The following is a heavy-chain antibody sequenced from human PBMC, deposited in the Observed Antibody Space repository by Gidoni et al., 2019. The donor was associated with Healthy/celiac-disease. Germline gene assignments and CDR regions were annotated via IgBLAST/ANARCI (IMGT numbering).Heavy chain of an antibody. V-gene: IGHV4-39*01. CDR3: ATRGWELPDY. CDR1: GGSISSSSYY. Sequence: QLQLQESGPGQVKPSETLSPTCTVAGGSISSSSYYWGWIRQPPGKGLEWIGSIYYSGSTYYNPSLKSRVTISVDTSKNQFSLKLSSVTAADTAVYYCATRGWELPDYWGQGTLVTVSS. J-gene: IGHJ4*02. CDR2: IYYSGST. D-gene: IGHD1-26*01.